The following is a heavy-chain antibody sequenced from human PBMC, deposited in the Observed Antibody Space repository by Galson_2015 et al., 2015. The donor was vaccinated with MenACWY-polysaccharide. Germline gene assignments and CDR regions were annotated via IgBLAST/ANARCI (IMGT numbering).Heavy chain of an antibody. Sequence: SLRLSCAASGFTFSSYAIHWVRQAPGKGLEWVAVISYDGSNKYYADSVKGRFTISRDNSKNTLYLQMNSLRAEDTAVYCCARSYCSRTSCDGMDVWGQGTTVTVSS. J-gene: IGHJ6*02. CDR1: GFTFSSYA. CDR2: ISYDGSNK. V-gene: IGHV3-30-3*01. CDR3: ARSYCSRTSCDGMDV. D-gene: IGHD2-2*01.